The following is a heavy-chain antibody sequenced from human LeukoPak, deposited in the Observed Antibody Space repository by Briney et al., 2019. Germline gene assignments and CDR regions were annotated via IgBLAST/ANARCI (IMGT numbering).Heavy chain of an antibody. V-gene: IGHV4-59*08. CDR3: ARQMRSSSSPFDP. CDR2: IYYIGST. J-gene: IGHJ5*02. D-gene: IGHD6-13*01. CDR1: GGSISSYY. Sequence: SQTLSLTCTVSGGSISSYYWSWIRQPPGKGLGWSGYIYYIGSTNYNPSLKSRVTISVDTSNNQFSLKLSSVTAADTAVYYCARQMRSSSSPFDPWGQGTLVTVSS.